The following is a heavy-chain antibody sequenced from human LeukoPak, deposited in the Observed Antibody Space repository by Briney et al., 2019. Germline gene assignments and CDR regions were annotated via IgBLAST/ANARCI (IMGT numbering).Heavy chain of an antibody. CDR3: ARDVSFEQLGNWFGP. J-gene: IGHJ5*02. CDR1: GGSISSYY. Sequence: SETLSLTCTVSGGSISSYYWSWIRQPAGKGLEWIGRIYTSGSTNYNPSLKSRVTMSVDSSKNQFSLKLSSVTAADTAVYYCARDVSFEQLGNWFGPWGQGTLVTVSS. D-gene: IGHD6-13*01. V-gene: IGHV4-4*07. CDR2: IYTSGST.